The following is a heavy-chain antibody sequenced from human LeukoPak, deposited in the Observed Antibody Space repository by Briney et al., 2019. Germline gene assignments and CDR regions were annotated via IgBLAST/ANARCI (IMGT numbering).Heavy chain of an antibody. Sequence: SETLSLTCTVSGGSISSYYWSWIRQPPGKGLEWIGYIYYSGSTNYNPSLKSRVTTPVDTSKNQFSLKLSSVTAADTAVYYCARDGDGPPLPYYYGMDVWGQGTTVTVSS. V-gene: IGHV4-59*01. CDR3: ARDGDGPPLPYYYGMDV. J-gene: IGHJ6*02. CDR1: GGSISSYY. CDR2: IYYSGST. D-gene: IGHD7-27*01.